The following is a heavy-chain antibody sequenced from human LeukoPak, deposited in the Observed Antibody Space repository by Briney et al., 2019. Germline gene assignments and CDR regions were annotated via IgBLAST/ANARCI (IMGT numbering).Heavy chain of an antibody. CDR1: GFTVSSNY. D-gene: IGHD1-26*01. CDR2: IYSGGST. J-gene: IGHJ6*02. V-gene: IGHV3-53*01. CDR3: ARSGAFNYGMDV. Sequence: GGSLRLSCAASGFTVSSNYMSWVRQAPGKGLEWVSVIYSGGSTYYADSVKGRFTISRDNSKNTLYLQMNSLRAKDTAVYYCARSGAFNYGMDVWGQGTTVTVSS.